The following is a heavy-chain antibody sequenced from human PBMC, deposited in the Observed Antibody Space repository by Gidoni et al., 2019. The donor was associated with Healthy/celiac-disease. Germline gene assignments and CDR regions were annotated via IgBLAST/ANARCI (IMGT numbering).Heavy chain of an antibody. CDR1: GFTFSRYW. J-gene: IGHJ4*02. Sequence: EVQLVESGGGLVQPGGSLRLSCAASGFTFSRYWMSWVRQAPGKGLEWVANIKQDGSEKYYVDSVKGRFTISRDNAKNSLYLQMNSLRAEDTAVYYCARDQRDSSSWYVSWKASPVDYWGQGTLVTVSS. CDR2: IKQDGSEK. CDR3: ARDQRDSSSWYVSWKASPVDY. D-gene: IGHD6-13*01. V-gene: IGHV3-7*03.